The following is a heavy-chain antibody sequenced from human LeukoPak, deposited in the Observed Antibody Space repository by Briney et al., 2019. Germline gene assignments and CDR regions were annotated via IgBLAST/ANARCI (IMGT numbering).Heavy chain of an antibody. CDR1: GGSISSGNYY. Sequence: SETLSLTCTVSGGSISSGNYYWNWIRQPPGKGLQCIGYIHYSGSTYYNPSLKSRVTISVDTSKNQFSLKLSSVTAADTAVYYCVRGRGTAVTTGNWFDPWGQGTLVTVSS. V-gene: IGHV4-30-4*01. D-gene: IGHD4-17*01. CDR2: IHYSGST. CDR3: VRGRGTAVTTGNWFDP. J-gene: IGHJ5*02.